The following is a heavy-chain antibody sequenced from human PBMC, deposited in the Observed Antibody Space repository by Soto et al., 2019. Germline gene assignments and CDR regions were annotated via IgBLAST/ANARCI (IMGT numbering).Heavy chain of an antibody. V-gene: IGHV1-18*01. D-gene: IGHD3-3*01. Sequence: APVKVSCKARGYSFSTYGLSWLRQAPGEGLEWMGWSSTSNGYTNYAQKFQGRVSMTTDTSTNTAYREVGSLRSDDTAFYFCARARSFALLERSPSAAYGMDVWGQGPSVTVSS. CDR3: ARARSFALLERSPSAAYGMDV. CDR1: GYSFSTYG. J-gene: IGHJ6*02. CDR2: SSTSNGYT.